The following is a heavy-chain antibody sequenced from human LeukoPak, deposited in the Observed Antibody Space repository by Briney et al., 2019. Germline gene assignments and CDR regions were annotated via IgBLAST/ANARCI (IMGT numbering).Heavy chain of an antibody. D-gene: IGHD3-10*01. J-gene: IGHJ4*02. V-gene: IGHV3-11*01. CDR1: GFTFSDYY. Sequence: PGGSLRLSCAASGFTFSDYYMSWIRQAPGKGLEWVPYISSSGSTIYYADSVKGRFTISRDNAKNSLYLQMNSLRAEDTAVYYCALHAGESAPFDYWGQGTLVTVSS. CDR2: ISSSGSTI. CDR3: ALHAGESAPFDY.